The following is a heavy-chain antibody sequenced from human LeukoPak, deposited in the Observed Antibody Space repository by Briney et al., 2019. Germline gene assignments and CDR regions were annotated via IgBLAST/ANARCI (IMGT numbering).Heavy chain of an antibody. D-gene: IGHD3-22*01. CDR3: AKDYDSSGYYDY. Sequence: GGSLRLSCAASGFTFDNYAMHWVRQAPGKGLEWVSGISWNSGSIGYADSVKGRFTISRDNAKNSLYLQMNSLRAEDTALYYCAKDYDSSGYYDYWGQGTLVTVSS. J-gene: IGHJ4*02. CDR2: ISWNSGSI. CDR1: GFTFDNYA. V-gene: IGHV3-9*01.